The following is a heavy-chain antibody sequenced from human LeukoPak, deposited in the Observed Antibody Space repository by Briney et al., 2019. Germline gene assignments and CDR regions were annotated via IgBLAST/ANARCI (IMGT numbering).Heavy chain of an antibody. CDR2: IYSGGST. Sequence: GGSLRLSCAASGFTVSSNYMSWVRQAPGKGLEWVSVIYSGGSTYYADSVKGRFTISRDNAKNSLYLQMNSLRDEDTAVYYCARDGIAAAGTLRVAFDYWGQGTLVTVSS. CDR1: GFTVSSNY. D-gene: IGHD6-13*01. CDR3: ARDGIAAAGTLRVAFDY. V-gene: IGHV3-53*01. J-gene: IGHJ4*02.